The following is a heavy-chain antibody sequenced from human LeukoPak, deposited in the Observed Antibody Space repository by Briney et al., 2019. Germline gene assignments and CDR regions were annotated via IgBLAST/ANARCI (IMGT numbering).Heavy chain of an antibody. Sequence: PGGSLRLSCAASGFTFSSYSMNWVRQAPGKGLEWVSSISSSSSYIYYADSVKGRFTISRDNAKNSLYLQMNSLRAEDTAVYYCARDRLETYYDFWSGYYGVYYYYYMDVWGKGTTVTVSS. CDR2: ISSSSSYI. J-gene: IGHJ6*03. CDR1: GFTFSSYS. D-gene: IGHD3-3*01. V-gene: IGHV3-21*01. CDR3: ARDRLETYYDFWSGYYGVYYYYYMDV.